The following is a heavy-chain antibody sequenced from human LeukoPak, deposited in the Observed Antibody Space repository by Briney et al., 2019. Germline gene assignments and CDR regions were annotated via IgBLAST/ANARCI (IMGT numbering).Heavy chain of an antibody. Sequence: SETLSLTCTVSGGSISSYYWSWIRQPPGKGLEWIGYIYYSGSTNYNPSLKSRATISVDTSNNQFSLNLNSVIAADTAVYYCARSHRRGDTGYDRVGFDSWGQGTLVTVSS. V-gene: IGHV4-59*01. CDR1: GGSISSYY. CDR2: IYYSGST. CDR3: ARSHRRGDTGYDRVGFDS. J-gene: IGHJ4*02. D-gene: IGHD5-12*01.